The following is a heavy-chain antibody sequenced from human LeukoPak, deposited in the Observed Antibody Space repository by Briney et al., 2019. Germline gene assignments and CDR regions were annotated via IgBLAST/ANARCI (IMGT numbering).Heavy chain of an antibody. CDR3: ARDWGSIKVIADY. D-gene: IGHD7-27*01. CDR2: ISSNSDNT. Sequence: ASVTVSCKASGYTFTNFGISWVRQAPGQGLEWMGWISSNSDNTNYAQKLHGRVTMTTDTSTSTAYKELRSLRSGDTALYFCARDWGSIKVIADYWGQGALVTVSS. J-gene: IGHJ4*02. V-gene: IGHV1-18*01. CDR1: GYTFTNFG.